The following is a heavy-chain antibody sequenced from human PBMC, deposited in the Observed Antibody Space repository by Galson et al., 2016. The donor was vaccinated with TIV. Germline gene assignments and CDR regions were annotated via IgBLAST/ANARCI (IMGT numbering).Heavy chain of an antibody. CDR3: ATPYCGASGCLP. Sequence: SLRLSCAASGFIFSSYSMNWVRQAPGKGLEWVSYIGSDTTTVYYADSVKGRFTISRDNAKNSLSLQMNSLRAEDTAVYYCATPYCGASGCLPWGQGTLVTVSS. CDR1: GFIFSSYS. CDR2: IGSDTTTV. V-gene: IGHV3-48*04. D-gene: IGHD2-21*01. J-gene: IGHJ5*02.